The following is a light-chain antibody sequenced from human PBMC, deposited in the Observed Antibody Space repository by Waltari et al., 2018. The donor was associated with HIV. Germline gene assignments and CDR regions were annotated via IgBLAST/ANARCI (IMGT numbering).Light chain of an antibody. CDR1: SSNIGRNA. CDR3: AAWDDSLNAYV. V-gene: IGLV1-44*01. CDR2: SNN. J-gene: IGLJ1*01. Sequence: QSVLTQPPSASGTPGQRVTISCSGSSSNIGRNAVNWYQQLPGTAPKLLIYSNNQWPSGVPARFSGSKSGTSASLAISGLQSGDEADYYCAAWDDSLNAYVFGTGTKVTVL.